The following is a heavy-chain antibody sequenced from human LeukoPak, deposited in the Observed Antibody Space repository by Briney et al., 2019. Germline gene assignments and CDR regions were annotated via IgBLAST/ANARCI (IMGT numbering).Heavy chain of an antibody. CDR1: GGSISSGDYY. D-gene: IGHD3-22*01. CDR2: IYYSGST. Sequence: SQTLSLTCTVSGGSISSGDYYWSWIRQPPGKGLEWIGYIYYSGSTYYNPSIKSRVTMSVDTSKNQFSLKLSSVTAADTAVYYCARGAYDSSAYYYSYFDYWGQGTLVTVSS. V-gene: IGHV4-30-4*01. J-gene: IGHJ4*02. CDR3: ARGAYDSSAYYYSYFDY.